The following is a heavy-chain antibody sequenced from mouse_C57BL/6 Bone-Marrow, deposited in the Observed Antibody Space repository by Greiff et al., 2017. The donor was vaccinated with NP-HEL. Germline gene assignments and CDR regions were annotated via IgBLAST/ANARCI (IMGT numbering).Heavy chain of an antibody. CDR2: ISSGSSTI. J-gene: IGHJ2*01. CDR3: ARDGYGGDY. CDR1: GFTFSDYG. Sequence: EVKLVESGGGLVKPGGSLKLSCAASGFTFSDYGMHWVRQAPEKGLEWVAYISSGSSTIYDADTVKGRFTISRDNAKNTLFLQMTSLRSEDTAMYYCARDGYGGDYWGQGTTLTVSS. V-gene: IGHV5-17*01. D-gene: IGHD2-2*01.